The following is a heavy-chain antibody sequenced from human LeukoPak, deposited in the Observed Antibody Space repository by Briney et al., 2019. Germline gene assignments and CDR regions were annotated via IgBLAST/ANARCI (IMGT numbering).Heavy chain of an antibody. D-gene: IGHD5-24*01. CDR3: ARDQGDGYGYYYYYYMDV. Sequence: GGSLRLSCAASGFTFSSYSMNWVRQAPGKGLEWVSSISNSSSYIYYADSVKGRFTISRDNAKNSLYLQMNSLRAGDTAVYYCARDQGDGYGYYYYYYMDVWGKATTVTISS. V-gene: IGHV3-21*04. J-gene: IGHJ6*03. CDR2: ISNSSSYI. CDR1: GFTFSSYS.